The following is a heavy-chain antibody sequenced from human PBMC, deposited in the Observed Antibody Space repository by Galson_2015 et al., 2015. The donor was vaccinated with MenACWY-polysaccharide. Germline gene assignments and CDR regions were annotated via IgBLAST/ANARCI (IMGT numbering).Heavy chain of an antibody. CDR1: GFTFSGYY. D-gene: IGHD3-10*01. Sequence: SLRLSCAASGFTFSGYYMTWFRQAPGKGLEWVSDISSRGSTIYYADSVKGRFTISRDNAKNSLYLQMNGLRADDTAVYYCARDKTGSLYYFDYWGQGTLVTVSS. J-gene: IGHJ4*02. CDR3: ARDKTGSLYYFDY. V-gene: IGHV3-11*01. CDR2: ISSRGSTI.